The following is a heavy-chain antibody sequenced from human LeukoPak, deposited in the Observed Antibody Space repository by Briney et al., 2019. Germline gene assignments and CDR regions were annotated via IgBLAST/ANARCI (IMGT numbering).Heavy chain of an antibody. CDR1: GGTFSSYT. CDR3: ASPYDSSGFAFDY. D-gene: IGHD3-22*01. Sequence: SVKVSCKASGGTFSSYTISWVRQAPGQGLEWMGRIIPILGIANYAQKFQGRVTITADKSTSTAYMELSSLRSEDTAVYYCASPYDSSGFAFDYWGQGTLVTVSS. CDR2: IIPILGIA. V-gene: IGHV1-69*02. J-gene: IGHJ4*02.